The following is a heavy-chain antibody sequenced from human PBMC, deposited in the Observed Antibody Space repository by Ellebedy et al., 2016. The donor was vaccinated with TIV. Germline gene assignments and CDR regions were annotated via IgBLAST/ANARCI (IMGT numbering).Heavy chain of an antibody. J-gene: IGHJ4*02. Sequence: PGGSLRLSCAASGFTFSSFAMTWVRQAPGKGLEWVSTISHTGSRTYYTDSVEGRFIISRDTSKKTLYLQMNSLRAEDTAVYYCAKGRGGGSDSSAHRYYFDYWGLGTLVTVSS. V-gene: IGHV3-23*01. D-gene: IGHD3-22*01. CDR2: ISHTGSRT. CDR1: GFTFSSFA. CDR3: AKGRGGGSDSSAHRYYFDY.